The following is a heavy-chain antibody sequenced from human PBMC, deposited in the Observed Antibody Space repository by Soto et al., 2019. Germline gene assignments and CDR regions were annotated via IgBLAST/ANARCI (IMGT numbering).Heavy chain of an antibody. V-gene: IGHV3-33*01. D-gene: IGHD2-15*01. CDR1: GFTFSSYG. CDR2: IWYDGSNK. Sequence: QVQLVESGGGVVQPGRSLRLSCAASGFTFSSYGMHWVRQAPGKGLEWVAVIWYDGSNKYYADTVKGRFTISRDNPKNTLYLQMNSLRAEDTAVYYCAIDCSGGSCPDWYFDLWGRGTLVTVSS. J-gene: IGHJ2*01. CDR3: AIDCSGGSCPDWYFDL.